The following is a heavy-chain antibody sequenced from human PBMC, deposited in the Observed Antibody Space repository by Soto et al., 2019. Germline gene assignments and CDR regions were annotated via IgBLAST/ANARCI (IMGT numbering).Heavy chain of an antibody. Sequence: QVQLQESGPGLVKPSQTLSLTCTVSGGSISSGGYYWSWIRQHPGKGLEWIGYIYYSGSTYYNPSLKSRVTISVDTSKNQFYLKLSSVTAADTAVYYCARAVGDIVVVPAAMSYFDYWGQGTLVTVSS. CDR2: IYYSGST. CDR1: GGSISSGGYY. CDR3: ARAVGDIVVVPAAMSYFDY. D-gene: IGHD2-2*01. J-gene: IGHJ4*02. V-gene: IGHV4-31*03.